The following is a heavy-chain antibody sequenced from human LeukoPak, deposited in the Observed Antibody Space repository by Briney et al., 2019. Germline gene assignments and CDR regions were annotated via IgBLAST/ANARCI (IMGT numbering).Heavy chain of an antibody. CDR1: RYTFPAYY. V-gene: IGHV1-2*02. J-gene: IGHJ4*02. CDR3: ARDPYGSGNYYFDY. CDR2: INPNSGCI. D-gene: IGHD3-10*01. Sequence: ASVTVSCKASRYTFPAYYIHWVRQAPGQGLEWMGWINPNSGCINYAQNLQGRVTLTRDTSISTVYMELSRLRSDDTAVYYCARDPYGSGNYYFDYWGQGTLVTVSS.